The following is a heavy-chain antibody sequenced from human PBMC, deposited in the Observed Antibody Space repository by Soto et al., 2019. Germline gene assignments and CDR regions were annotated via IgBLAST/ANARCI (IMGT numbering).Heavy chain of an antibody. D-gene: IGHD6-6*01. CDR2: IKSKTDGGTT. CDR1: GFTFSNAW. V-gene: IGHV3-15*01. J-gene: IGHJ3*02. Sequence: GGSLRLSCAASGFTFSNAWMSWVRQAPGKGLEWVGRIKSKTDGGTTDYAGPVKGIFTISRDDLKNTLSLQMNSLKTKDTAVYNCTTLRSIAARPDAFDIWGQGTMVTVSS. CDR3: TTLRSIAARPDAFDI.